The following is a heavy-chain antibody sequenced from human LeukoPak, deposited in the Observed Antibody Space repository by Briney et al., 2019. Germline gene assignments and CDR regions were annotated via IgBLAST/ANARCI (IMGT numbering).Heavy chain of an antibody. CDR2: ITSSGRII. CDR3: ASTGGYGSGTYDYYYFGMDV. J-gene: IGHJ6*02. CDR1: GFTFSSYE. Sequence: PGGSLRLSRAASGFTFSSYEMNWVRQAPGKGLEWVAYITSSGRIIYYADSVKGRFTISRDNAKNSLYLQMNSLRAEDTAVYYCASTGGYGSGTYDYYYFGMDVWGQGTTVTVSS. D-gene: IGHD3-10*01. V-gene: IGHV3-48*03.